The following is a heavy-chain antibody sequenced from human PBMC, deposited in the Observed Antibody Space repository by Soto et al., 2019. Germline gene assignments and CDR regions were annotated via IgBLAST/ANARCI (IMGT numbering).Heavy chain of an antibody. CDR3: ARGWLVGFGWFDP. CDR2: IYYSGST. CDR1: GGSISSGGYY. J-gene: IGHJ5*02. V-gene: IGHV4-31*03. D-gene: IGHD6-19*01. Sequence: PSETLSLTCTVSGGSISSGGYYWSWIRQHPGKGLEWIGYIYYSGSTYYNPSLKSRVTISVDTSKNQFSLKLSSVTAADTAVYYCARGWLVGFGWFDPWGQGTLVPSPQ.